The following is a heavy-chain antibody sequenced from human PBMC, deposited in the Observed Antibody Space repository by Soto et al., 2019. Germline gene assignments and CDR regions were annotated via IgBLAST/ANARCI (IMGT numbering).Heavy chain of an antibody. D-gene: IGHD3-9*01. CDR2: MNPNSGNT. Sequence: ASVKVSCKASGYTFTSYDINWVRQATGQGLEWMGWMNPNSGNTGYAQKFQGRVTMTRKTSISTAYMELSSLRSEDTAVYYCARGLRYFDWLLQVFDYWGQGTLVTVSS. V-gene: IGHV1-8*01. CDR3: ARGLRYFDWLLQVFDY. J-gene: IGHJ4*02. CDR1: GYTFTSYD.